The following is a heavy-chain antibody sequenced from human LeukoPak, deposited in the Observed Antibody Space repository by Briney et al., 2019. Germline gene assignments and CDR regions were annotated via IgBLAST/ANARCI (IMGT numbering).Heavy chain of an antibody. Sequence: PGGSLRLSCAASGFTFSSYAMSWVRQAPGKGLEWVSGISGSGPYTFYTDSVKGRFTISRDSSKNTLYLQMNSLRVEDTALYYCAKHGYCSGISCFFDFWGQGTLVTVSS. CDR1: GFTFSSYA. J-gene: IGHJ4*02. CDR3: AKHGYCSGISCFFDF. V-gene: IGHV3-23*01. CDR2: ISGSGPYT. D-gene: IGHD2-2*03.